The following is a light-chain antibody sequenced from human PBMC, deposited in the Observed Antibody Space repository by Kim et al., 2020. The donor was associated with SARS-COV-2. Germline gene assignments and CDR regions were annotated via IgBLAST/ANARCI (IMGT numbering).Light chain of an antibody. Sequence: TVTISCTRSSGSIASNNVQWYQQRPGSAPTTVIYEDNQRPSGVPDRFSGSIDSSSNSASLTISGLKTEDEADYYCQSYDSSNSYVVFGGGTQLTVL. CDR2: EDN. J-gene: IGLJ2*01. V-gene: IGLV6-57*03. CDR3: QSYDSSNSYVV. CDR1: SGSIASNN.